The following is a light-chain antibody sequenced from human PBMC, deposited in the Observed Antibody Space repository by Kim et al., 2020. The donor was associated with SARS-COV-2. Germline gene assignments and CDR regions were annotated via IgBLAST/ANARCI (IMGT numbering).Light chain of an antibody. Sequence: SPGDSATLARRASETLDSDEVDSYQQEYRQAPGLLISGESNWAVRTPLTFSGSKSATDFTLTISNLEPKDFAVYYCLHYGEALYTFGQGTELEI. J-gene: IGKJ2*01. CDR2: GES. V-gene: IGKV3-20*01. CDR1: ETLDSDE. CDR3: LHYGEALYT.